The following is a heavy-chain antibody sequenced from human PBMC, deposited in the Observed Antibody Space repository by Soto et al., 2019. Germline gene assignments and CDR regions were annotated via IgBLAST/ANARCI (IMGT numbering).Heavy chain of an antibody. D-gene: IGHD3-22*01. Sequence: QVQLQESGPGLVKPSQTLALTCTVSGGSISSGGYYWSWIRQHPGKGLEWIGYIYYSGSTYYNPSLKSRVTISVDTSKNQFSLKLSSVTAADTAVYYCARVPYDSSGYYPIDYWGQGTLVTVSS. CDR1: GGSISSGGYY. CDR2: IYYSGST. V-gene: IGHV4-31*03. J-gene: IGHJ4*02. CDR3: ARVPYDSSGYYPIDY.